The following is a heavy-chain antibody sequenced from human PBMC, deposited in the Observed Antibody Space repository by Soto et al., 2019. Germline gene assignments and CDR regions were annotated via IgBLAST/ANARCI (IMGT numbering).Heavy chain of an antibody. Sequence: GGSLRLSCAASGFTFSSYDMHWVRQATGKGLEWVSAIGTAGDTYYPGSVKGRFTISRENAKNSLYLQMNSLRAGDTAVYYCARGGIVDGYCSSTSCYPPDVWGQGTTVTVSS. J-gene: IGHJ6*02. CDR3: ARGGIVDGYCSSTSCYPPDV. D-gene: IGHD2-2*01. V-gene: IGHV3-13*01. CDR2: IGTAGDT. CDR1: GFTFSSYD.